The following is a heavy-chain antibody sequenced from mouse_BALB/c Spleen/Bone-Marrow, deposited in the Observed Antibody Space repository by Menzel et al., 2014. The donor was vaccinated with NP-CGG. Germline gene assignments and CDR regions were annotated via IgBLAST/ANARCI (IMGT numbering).Heavy chain of an antibody. CDR3: ARDSITTVVATDY. CDR2: IDPSDSYT. CDR1: GYTFTSYW. Sequence: VQLQQPGAELVKPGASVKLSCKASGYTFTSYWMHWVKQRPGQGLEWIGAIDPSDSYTNYNQKFKGKATLTVDKSSSTAYMQLSSLTSEDSAVYYCARDSITTVVATDYWGQGTTLTVSS. V-gene: IGHV1-69*02. J-gene: IGHJ2*01. D-gene: IGHD1-1*01.